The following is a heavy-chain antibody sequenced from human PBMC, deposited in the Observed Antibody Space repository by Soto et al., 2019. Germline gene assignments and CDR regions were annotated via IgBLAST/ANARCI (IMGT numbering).Heavy chain of an antibody. CDR2: ISYDGSNK. CDR3: ARELPEMTTVTTGGFDY. D-gene: IGHD4-4*01. CDR1: GFTFSSYA. J-gene: IGHJ4*02. Sequence: QVQLVESGGGVVQPGRSLRLSCAASGFTFSSYAMHWVRQAPGKGLEWVAVISYDGSNKYYADSVKGRFTISRDNSKNTLYLQMNSLRAEDTAVYYCARELPEMTTVTTGGFDYWGQGTLVTVSS. V-gene: IGHV3-30-3*01.